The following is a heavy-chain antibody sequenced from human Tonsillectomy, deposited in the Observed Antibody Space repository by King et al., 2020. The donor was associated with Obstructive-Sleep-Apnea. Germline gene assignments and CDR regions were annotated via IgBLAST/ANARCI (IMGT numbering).Heavy chain of an antibody. CDR2: IKSDGSSK. CDR3: ARAAGAYSYSYDYYVDY. J-gene: IGHJ4*02. D-gene: IGHD5-18*01. CDR1: GFTFSSHW. Sequence: VQLVESGGGLVQPGGSLRVSCAASGFTFSSHWMHWVRQAPGKGLVWVSRIKSDGSSKSYADSVKGRFTISRDNAKNTLYLQMNSLRAEDTAVYYCARAAGAYSYSYDYYVDYWGQGTLAT. V-gene: IGHV3-74*01.